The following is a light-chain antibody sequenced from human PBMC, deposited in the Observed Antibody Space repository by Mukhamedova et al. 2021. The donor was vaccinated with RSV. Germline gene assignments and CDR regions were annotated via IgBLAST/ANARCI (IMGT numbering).Light chain of an antibody. J-gene: IGLJ2*01. V-gene: IGLV3-1*01. CDR3: QAWDSRTGV. Sequence: TWGEKYACWYQQKPGRSPVLVIYQDNKRPAGIPERFSGPNSGNTATLTISGTQAMDEADYYCQAWDSRTGVFGGGTKLTVL. CDR1: TWGEKY. CDR2: QDN.